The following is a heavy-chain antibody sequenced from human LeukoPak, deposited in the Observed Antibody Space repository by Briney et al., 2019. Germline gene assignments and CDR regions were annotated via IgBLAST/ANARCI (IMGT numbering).Heavy chain of an antibody. V-gene: IGHV3-21*01. Sequence: GGSLRLSCAASGFTFSSYTMNWVRQAPGKGLEWVSSISSSSSYIYYADSVKGRFTISRDNAKNSLYLQMNSLRAEDTAVYYCARLTTTVTTPFDYWGQGTLVTVSS. CDR2: ISSSSSYI. J-gene: IGHJ4*02. CDR3: ARLTTTVTTPFDY. D-gene: IGHD4-17*01. CDR1: GFTFSSYT.